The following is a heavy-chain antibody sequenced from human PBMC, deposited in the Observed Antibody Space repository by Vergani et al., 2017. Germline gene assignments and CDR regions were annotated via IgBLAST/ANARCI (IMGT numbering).Heavy chain of an antibody. D-gene: IGHD2/OR15-2a*01. CDR3: TRGRRIYLAEKVCYYYGMDV. CDR2: INPNSGGT. V-gene: IGHV1-2*02. J-gene: IGHJ6*02. Sequence: QVQLVQSGAEVKKPGASVKVFCKASGYTLTGHYMHWVRQAPGQGLEWMGWINPNSGGTNYAQKFQGRVTMTRDTSISTAYMELSRPRSDDTAVYYCTRGRRIYLAEKVCYYYGMDVWSQGSTVTVSS. CDR1: GYTLTGHY.